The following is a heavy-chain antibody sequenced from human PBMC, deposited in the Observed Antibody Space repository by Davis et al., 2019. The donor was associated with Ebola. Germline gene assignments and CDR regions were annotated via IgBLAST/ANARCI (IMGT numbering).Heavy chain of an antibody. D-gene: IGHD2-2*01. CDR2: INHSGST. CDR3: ARGLRGGIVVVPAATNYGMDV. V-gene: IGHV4-34*01. Sequence: SETLSLTCTVSGGSISSYYWSWIRQPPGKGLEWIGEINHSGSTNYNPSLKSRVTISVDTSKNQFSLKLSSVTAADTAVYYCARGLRGGIVVVPAATNYGMDVWGQGTTVTVSS. CDR1: GGSISSYY. J-gene: IGHJ6*02.